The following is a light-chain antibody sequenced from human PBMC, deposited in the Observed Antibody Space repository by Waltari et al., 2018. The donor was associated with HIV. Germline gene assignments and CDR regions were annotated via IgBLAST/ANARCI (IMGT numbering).Light chain of an antibody. CDR3: SSYAGPNHLL. CDR1: SRDVGAYNF. V-gene: IGLV2-8*01. CDR2: GVN. Sequence: QSALTQPPSASGSPGQSVTFSCTGTSRDVGAYNFVSWYQPHPGQAPKLIIYGVNQRPSGVPDRFSGSKSGNTASLTVSGLQADDEADYYCSSYAGPNHLLFGGGTRLTVL. J-gene: IGLJ2*01.